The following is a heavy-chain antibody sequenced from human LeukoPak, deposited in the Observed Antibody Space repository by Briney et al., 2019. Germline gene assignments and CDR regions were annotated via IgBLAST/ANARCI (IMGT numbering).Heavy chain of an antibody. D-gene: IGHD4-17*01. Sequence: GGSLRLSCAASGFTFSSYSMNWVRQAPGKGLEWVSSISSSSSYIYYADSVKGRFTISRDNAKNSQYLQMNSLRAEDTAVYYCARDGDYGDDSSYWGQGTLVTVSS. CDR3: ARDGDYGDDSSY. CDR1: GFTFSSYS. J-gene: IGHJ4*02. V-gene: IGHV3-21*01. CDR2: ISSSSSYI.